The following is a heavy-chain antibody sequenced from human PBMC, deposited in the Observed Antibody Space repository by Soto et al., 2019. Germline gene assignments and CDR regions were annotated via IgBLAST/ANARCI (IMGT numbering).Heavy chain of an antibody. V-gene: IGHV1-69*13. CDR2: IIPIFGTA. D-gene: IGHD3-3*01. J-gene: IGHJ3*02. CDR3: ARDRRYDFWSGYNDAFDI. Sequence: SVKVSCKASGGTFSSYAISWVRQAPGQGLEWMGGIIPIFGTANYAQKFQGSVTITADESTSTAYMELSSLRSEDTAVYYCARDRRYDFWSGYNDAFDIWGQGTMVTVSS. CDR1: GGTFSSYA.